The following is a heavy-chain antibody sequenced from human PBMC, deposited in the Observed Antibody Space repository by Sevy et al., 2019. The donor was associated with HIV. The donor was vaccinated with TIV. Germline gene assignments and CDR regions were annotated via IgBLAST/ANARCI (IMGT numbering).Heavy chain of an antibody. J-gene: IGHJ4*02. CDR2: ISTFNVNT. D-gene: IGHD2-2*01. CDR3: ARDDCSNLSCHGSLLY. V-gene: IGHV1-18*01. CDR1: GYTFTSYA. Sequence: ASVKVSCKASGYTFTSYAIGWVRQAPGQGLEWMGWISTFNVNTNNLQKFQGRVTTTTDTSTSTAYMELRSLRSDDTAVYYCARDDCSNLSCHGSLLYWGQGTLVTVSS.